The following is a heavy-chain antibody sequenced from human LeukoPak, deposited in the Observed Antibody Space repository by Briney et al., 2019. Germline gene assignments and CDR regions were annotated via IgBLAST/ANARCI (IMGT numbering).Heavy chain of an antibody. CDR3: ASDRASYQFDY. CDR1: GFSFSTYW. J-gene: IGHJ4*02. V-gene: IGHV3-7*01. CDR2: IKEDGSRA. D-gene: IGHD2-2*01. Sequence: GGSLRLSCGASGFSFSTYWMDWVRQAPGEGLEWVASIKEDGSRADYVDSVRGRFTVSRDNTKNSLFLQMNSLRVDDTAVYYCASDRASYQFDYWGQGTLVTVSS.